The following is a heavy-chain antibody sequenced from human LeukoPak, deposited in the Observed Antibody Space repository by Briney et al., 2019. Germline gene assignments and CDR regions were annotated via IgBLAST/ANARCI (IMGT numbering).Heavy chain of an antibody. Sequence: PGGSLRLSCAASGFTFSSYGMHWVRQAPGKGLEWVAVISYDGSNKYYADSVKGRFTISRDNSKNTLYLQMNSLRAEDTAVYCCAKDWAYQLLYGWGDYRGQGTLVTVSS. CDR1: GFTFSSYG. J-gene: IGHJ4*02. CDR2: ISYDGSNK. CDR3: AKDWAYQLLYGWGDY. V-gene: IGHV3-30*18. D-gene: IGHD2-2*02.